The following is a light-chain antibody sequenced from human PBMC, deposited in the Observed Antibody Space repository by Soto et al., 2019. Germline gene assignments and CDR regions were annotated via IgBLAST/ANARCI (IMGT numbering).Light chain of an antibody. V-gene: IGKV3-20*01. CDR1: QSVRSSY. J-gene: IGKJ1*01. Sequence: EIVLTQSPGTLSLSPGERATLSCRASQSVRSSYLAWYQQKPGQAPRLLIYGASSRAIGIPDRFSGSGSGTEFTLAISRLEPEDFAVYYCQQYGSSPWTFGQGTKVEI. CDR3: QQYGSSPWT. CDR2: GAS.